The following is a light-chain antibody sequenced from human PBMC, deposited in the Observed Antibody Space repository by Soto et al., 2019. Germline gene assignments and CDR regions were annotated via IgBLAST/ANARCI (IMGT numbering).Light chain of an antibody. V-gene: IGKV1-27*01. CDR1: QGISNY. Sequence: DIQMTLYPSSLPASVGDRVTITCRANQGISNYLAGYQQKAGKVPKLLIYAASTLQSGVPSRFSGSRSGTDFPLTISRPQREDVAICSCLKHNTGPHTFGQGTTVALK. CDR2: AAS. J-gene: IGKJ1*01. CDR3: LKHNTGPHT.